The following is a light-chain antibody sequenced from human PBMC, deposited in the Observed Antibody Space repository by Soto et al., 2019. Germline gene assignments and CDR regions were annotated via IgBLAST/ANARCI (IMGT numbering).Light chain of an antibody. J-gene: IGKJ1*01. CDR2: GAS. Sequence: EIVMTQSPATLSVSPGGRATLSCRASQSVSNNLAWYQQKPGQAPRLLIYGASARATGIPARFSGSGSGTEFTLTISSLQSEDFAVYCCEQYNSWPPTFGQGTKVEIK. V-gene: IGKV3-15*01. CDR1: QSVSNN. CDR3: EQYNSWPPT.